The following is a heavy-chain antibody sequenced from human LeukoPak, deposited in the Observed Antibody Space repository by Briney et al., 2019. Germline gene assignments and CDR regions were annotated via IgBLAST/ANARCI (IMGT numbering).Heavy chain of an antibody. Sequence: GGSLRLSCAASGFTFSSHAMSWVRQAPGKGLEWVSGISGSGSTTYYADSVKGRLTISRDHSKNTLFLQMNSLRAEDTAEYYCAKAPVGDWGVSDAWGQGTLVTVSS. V-gene: IGHV3-23*01. D-gene: IGHD3-16*01. J-gene: IGHJ5*02. CDR1: GFTFSSHA. CDR2: ISGSGSTT. CDR3: AKAPVGDWGVSDA.